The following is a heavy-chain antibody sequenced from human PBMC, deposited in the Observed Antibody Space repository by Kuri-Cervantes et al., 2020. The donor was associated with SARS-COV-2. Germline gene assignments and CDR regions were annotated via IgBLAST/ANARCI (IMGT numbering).Heavy chain of an antibody. CDR2: ISYDGSNK. Sequence: GGSLRLSCAASGFTFSSYAMHWVRQAPGKGLEWVAVISYDGSNKYYADSVKGRFTISRDNSKNTLYLQMNSLKTEDTAVYYCTRDPGPYYYDSSGTPEYFQHWGQGTLVTVSS. CDR3: TRDPGPYYYDSSGTPEYFQH. CDR1: GFTFSSYA. D-gene: IGHD3-22*01. V-gene: IGHV3-30-3*01. J-gene: IGHJ1*01.